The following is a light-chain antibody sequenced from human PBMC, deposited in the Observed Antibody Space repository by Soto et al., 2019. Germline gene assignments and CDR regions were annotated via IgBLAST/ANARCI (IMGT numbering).Light chain of an antibody. CDR2: DAS. Sequence: DIQMTQSPSTLSASVGDTVTVTCRASRSVSCWLAWYQQKPVEAPKLLIYDASALPRGVPSRFSGSGSGTKFTLTIASLQPDDFATYYCQQYEAFSGTFGPGTKVDIK. J-gene: IGKJ1*01. V-gene: IGKV1-5*01. CDR3: QQYEAFSGT. CDR1: RSVSCW.